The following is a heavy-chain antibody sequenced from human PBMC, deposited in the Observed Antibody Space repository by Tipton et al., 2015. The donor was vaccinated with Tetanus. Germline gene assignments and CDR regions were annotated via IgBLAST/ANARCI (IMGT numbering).Heavy chain of an antibody. CDR1: GGSISSGGYY. J-gene: IGHJ6*02. D-gene: IGHD1-1*01. CDR3: ARERYIHYGMDV. CDR2: IYDSGSI. Sequence: TLSLTCSVSGGSISSGGYYWSWVRQHPGKGLGWIGYIYDSGSIYYNPSLKSRVSISIDTSKNQFSLKLSSVTAADTAVYYCARERYIHYGMDVWGQGTTVTVSS. V-gene: IGHV4-31*03.